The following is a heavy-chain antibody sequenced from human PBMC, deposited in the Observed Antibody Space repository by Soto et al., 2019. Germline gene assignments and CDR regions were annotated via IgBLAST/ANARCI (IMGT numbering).Heavy chain of an antibody. CDR3: ARGGRGYDYFDY. D-gene: IGHD5-12*01. J-gene: IGHJ4*02. CDR2: ISSSRSPI. V-gene: IGHV3-48*02. CDR1: GFIFSDYA. Sequence: EVQLVESGGGLVQPGGSLRLSCTASGFIFSDYAMNWVRQAPGKGLEWVSYISSSRSPIYYADSVKGRFTISRDSAKNSLYLQMNSLRDEDTAVYYCARGGRGYDYFDYWGQGTLVTVSS.